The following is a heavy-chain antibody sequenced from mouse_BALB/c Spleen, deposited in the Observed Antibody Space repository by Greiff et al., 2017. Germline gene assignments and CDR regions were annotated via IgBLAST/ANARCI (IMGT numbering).Heavy chain of an antibody. Sequence: VQLKQSGPELVKPGASVKVSCKASGYAFTSYNMYWVKQSHGKSLEWIGYISCYNGATSYNQKFKGKATFTVDTSSSTAYMQFNSLTSEDSAVYYCARGRNYWYFDVWGAGTTVTVSS. CDR2: ISCYNGAT. CDR3: ARGRNYWYFDV. J-gene: IGHJ1*01. CDR1: GYAFTSYN. V-gene: IGHV1S135*01.